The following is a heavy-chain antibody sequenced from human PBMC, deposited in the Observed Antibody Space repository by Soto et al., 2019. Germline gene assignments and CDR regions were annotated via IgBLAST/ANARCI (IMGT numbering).Heavy chain of an antibody. CDR3: ARTTAVPNTLRSRYFFDY. CDR1: GGSFSNKTYY. Sequence: SGTLSLTCSVPGGSFSNKTYYWSWIRQPPGKRLEWIGDVYYSGTTNYNPSLKSRVTISVDLSTNQFSLRLSSVTTADTALYYCARTTAVPNTLRSRYFFDYWGQGTLVTVSS. D-gene: IGHD4-17*01. J-gene: IGHJ4*02. CDR2: VYYSGTT. V-gene: IGHV4-61*01.